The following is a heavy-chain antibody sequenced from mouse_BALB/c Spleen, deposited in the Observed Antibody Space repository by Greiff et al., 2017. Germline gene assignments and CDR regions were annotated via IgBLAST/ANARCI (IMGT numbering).Heavy chain of an antibody. V-gene: IGHV1-7*01. J-gene: IGHJ3*01. CDR2: INPSTGYT. CDR3: ARDPFAY. Sequence: VKLVESGAELAKPGASVKMSCKASGYTFTSYWMHWVKQRPGQGLEWIGYINPSTGYTEYNQKFKDKATLTADKSSSTAYMQLSSLTSEDSAVYYCARDPFAYWGQGTLVTVSA. CDR1: GYTFTSYW.